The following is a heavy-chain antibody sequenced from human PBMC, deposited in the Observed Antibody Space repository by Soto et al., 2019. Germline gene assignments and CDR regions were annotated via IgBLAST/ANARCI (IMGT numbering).Heavy chain of an antibody. V-gene: IGHV4-34*01. D-gene: IGHD7-27*01. Sequence: SETLSLTCAVYGGSFSGYYWSWIRQPPGKGLEWIGEINHSGSTNYNPSLKSRVTISVDTSKNQFSLKLSSVTAADTAVYYCARGSLPLGWGKGTLVTVSS. CDR3: ARGSLPLG. CDR2: INHSGST. CDR1: GGSFSGYY. J-gene: IGHJ4*02.